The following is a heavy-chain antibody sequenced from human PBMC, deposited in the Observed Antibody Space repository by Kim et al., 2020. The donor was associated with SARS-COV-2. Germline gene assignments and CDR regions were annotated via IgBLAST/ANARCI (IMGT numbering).Heavy chain of an antibody. V-gene: IGHV1-46*01. CDR2: INPSGGST. CDR1: GYTFTSYY. D-gene: IGHD2-21*02. J-gene: IGHJ3*02. Sequence: ASVKVSCKASGYTFTSYYMHWVRQAPGQGLEWMGIINPSGGSTCYAQKFQGRVTMTRDTSTSTVYMELSSLRSEDTAVYYCARVSYCGGDCSDDDFDIWGQGKMVTVSS. CDR3: ARVSYCGGDCSDDDFDI.